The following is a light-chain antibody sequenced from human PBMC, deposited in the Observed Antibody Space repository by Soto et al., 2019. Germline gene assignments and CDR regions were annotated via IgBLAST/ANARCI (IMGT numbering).Light chain of an antibody. CDR2: DAS. CDR1: QSISSY. V-gene: IGKV3-11*01. Sequence: EIVLTQSPGTLSLSPGDIATLCFSASQSISSYFAWYQQKPGQAPRLLIYDASNRATGIPARFSGSGSGTDFTLTISSLEPEDFAVYYCHQYDSIVQTFGQGTKVDI. CDR3: HQYDSIVQT. J-gene: IGKJ1*01.